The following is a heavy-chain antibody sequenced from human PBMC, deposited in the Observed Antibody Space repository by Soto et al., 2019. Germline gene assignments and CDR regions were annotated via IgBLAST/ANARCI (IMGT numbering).Heavy chain of an antibody. CDR2: INPNSGGT. CDR3: AGGEGSAAASDYYYYGMDV. D-gene: IGHD6-13*01. J-gene: IGHJ6*02. CDR1: GYTFTGYY. V-gene: IGHV1-2*02. Sequence: ASVKVSCKASGYTFTGYYMHWVRQAPGQGLEWMGWINPNSGGTNYAQKFQGRVTMTRDTSTSTVYMELSSLRSEDTAVYYCAGGEGSAAASDYYYYGMDVWGQGTTVTVSS.